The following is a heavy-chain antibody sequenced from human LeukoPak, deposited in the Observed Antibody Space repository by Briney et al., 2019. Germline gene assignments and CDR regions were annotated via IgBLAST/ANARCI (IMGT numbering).Heavy chain of an antibody. Sequence: ASVKVPCKASGYTFTSYAMHWVRQAPGQRLEWMGWINAGNGNTKYSQKFQGRVTITRDTSASTAYMELSSLRSEDTAVYYCARGPLLRYFDWLLSILDYWGQGTLVTVSS. V-gene: IGHV1-3*01. CDR2: INAGNGNT. CDR3: ARGPLLRYFDWLLSILDY. D-gene: IGHD3-9*01. J-gene: IGHJ4*02. CDR1: GYTFTSYA.